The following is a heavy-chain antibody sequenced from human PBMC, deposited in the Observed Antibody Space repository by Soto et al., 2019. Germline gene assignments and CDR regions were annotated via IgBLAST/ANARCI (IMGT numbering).Heavy chain of an antibody. CDR3: AHRLSECSGGTCYRYFDL. Sequence: QITLKESGPTLVNPTQTLTLTCTFSGFSLTTSGVGVGWIRQPPGKALEWLALIYWNDDKHYSPSLKSRLTITKDTSKILVDLTMTNMDPVDTATYYCAHRLSECSGGTCYRYFDLWGRGTLVTVSS. D-gene: IGHD2-15*01. CDR1: GFSLTTSGVG. CDR2: IYWNDDK. J-gene: IGHJ2*01. V-gene: IGHV2-5*01.